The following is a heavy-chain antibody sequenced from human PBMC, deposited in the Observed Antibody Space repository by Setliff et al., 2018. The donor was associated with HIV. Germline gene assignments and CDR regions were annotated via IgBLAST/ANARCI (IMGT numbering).Heavy chain of an antibody. J-gene: IGHJ4*02. V-gene: IGHV3-23*01. CDR2: ISGSGGTK. Sequence: PGGSLRLSCVASEFTFSSYAMNWVRQAPGKGLEWVSTISGSGGTKYYADSVKGRFTISRDNSKSTLYLQLNSLRAEDTAVYFCARGRCSGGACFFDSWGQGTLVTVSS. CDR1: EFTFSSYA. CDR3: ARGRCSGGACFFDS. D-gene: IGHD2-15*01.